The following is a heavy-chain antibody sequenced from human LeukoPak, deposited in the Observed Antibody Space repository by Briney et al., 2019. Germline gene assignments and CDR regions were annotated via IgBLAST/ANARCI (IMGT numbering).Heavy chain of an antibody. CDR2: ISSSSSYI. V-gene: IGHV3-21*04. CDR3: AKDPYTYFDY. J-gene: IGHJ4*02. D-gene: IGHD4-11*01. Sequence: GGSLRLSCVASGFTFSTYWMHWVRQAPGKGLVWVSSISSSSSYIYYADSVKGRFTISRDNAKNSLYLQMNSLRAEDTAVYYCAKDPYTYFDYWGQGTLVTVSS. CDR1: GFTFSTYW.